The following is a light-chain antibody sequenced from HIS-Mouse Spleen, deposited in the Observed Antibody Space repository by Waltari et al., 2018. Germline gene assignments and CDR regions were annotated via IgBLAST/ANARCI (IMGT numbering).Light chain of an antibody. Sequence: QSALTQPASVSGSPGPSIPIPCPGPSRYVGVSHSLSWYQQPPGKAPKLMIYEVSNRPSGVSNRFSGSKSGNTASLTISGLQAEDEADYYCSSYTSSSTLVVFGGGTKLTVL. CDR3: SSYTSSSTLVV. CDR1: SRYVGVSHS. J-gene: IGLJ2*01. V-gene: IGLV2-14*01. CDR2: EVS.